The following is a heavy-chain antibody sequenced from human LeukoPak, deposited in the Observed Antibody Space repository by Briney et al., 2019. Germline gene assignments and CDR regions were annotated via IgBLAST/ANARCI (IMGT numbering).Heavy chain of an antibody. D-gene: IGHD3-9*01. CDR2: ISAYNGNT. CDR1: GYTFTSYG. V-gene: IGHV1-18*01. J-gene: IGHJ5*02. Sequence: GASVKVSCKASGYTFTSYGISWVRQAPGQGLEWMGWISAYNGNTNYAQKLQGRVTMTTDTSTSTAYMELRSLRSDDTAVYYCARGPELRYFDWLYNHYWFDPWGQGTLVTVSS. CDR3: ARGPELRYFDWLYNHYWFDP.